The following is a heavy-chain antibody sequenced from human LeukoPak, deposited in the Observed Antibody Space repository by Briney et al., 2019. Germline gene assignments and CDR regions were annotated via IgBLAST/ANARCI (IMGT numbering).Heavy chain of an antibody. CDR1: GYTFTGYY. D-gene: IGHD2-2*01. Sequence: GASVKVSCKASGYTFTGYYMHWVRQAPGQGLEWMGWINPNSGGTNYAQKFQGRVTMTRDTSISTAYMELSRLRSDDTAVYYCARGVVVPAATGDWFDPWGQGTLVTVSS. J-gene: IGHJ5*02. CDR2: INPNSGGT. CDR3: ARGVVVPAATGDWFDP. V-gene: IGHV1-2*02.